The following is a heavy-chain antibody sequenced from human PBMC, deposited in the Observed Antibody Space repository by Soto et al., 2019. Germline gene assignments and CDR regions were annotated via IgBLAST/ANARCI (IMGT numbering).Heavy chain of an antibody. Sequence: GGSLRLSCAASGFTFSNYDMHWVRQATGKGLEWVSAIGTAGDTYYPGSVKGRFTISRENAKNSLYLQMNSLRAGDTAVYYCARGNYYDSSGYQFDYWGQGTLVTVSS. V-gene: IGHV3-13*01. CDR3: ARGNYYDSSGYQFDY. CDR1: GFTFSNYD. J-gene: IGHJ4*02. D-gene: IGHD3-22*01. CDR2: IGTAGDT.